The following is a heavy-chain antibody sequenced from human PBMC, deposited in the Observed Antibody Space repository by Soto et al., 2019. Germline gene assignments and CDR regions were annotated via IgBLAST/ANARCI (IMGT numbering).Heavy chain of an antibody. J-gene: IGHJ4*02. D-gene: IGHD3-10*01. CDR2: IYYSGST. V-gene: IGHV4-59*01. CDR3: ARAAGSGSFLFDY. CDR1: GGSISSYY. Sequence: ETLSLTCTVSGGSISSYYWNWIRQPPGKGLEWIGYIYYSGSTNYNPSLKSRVTISVDTSKNQFSLKLSSVTAADTAVYYCARAAGSGSFLFDYWGQGTLVTVSS.